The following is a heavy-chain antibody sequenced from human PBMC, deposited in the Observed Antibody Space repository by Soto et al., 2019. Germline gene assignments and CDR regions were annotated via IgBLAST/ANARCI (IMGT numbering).Heavy chain of an antibody. Sequence: ASVKVSCKASGGTFSSYTISWVRQAPGQGLEWMGRIIPILGIANYAQKFQGRVTITADKSTSTAYMELSSLRSEDTAVYYCARLLEWLSAFDIWGQGTMVTVSS. V-gene: IGHV1-69*02. D-gene: IGHD3-3*01. CDR3: ARLLEWLSAFDI. J-gene: IGHJ3*02. CDR2: IIPILGIA. CDR1: GGTFSSYT.